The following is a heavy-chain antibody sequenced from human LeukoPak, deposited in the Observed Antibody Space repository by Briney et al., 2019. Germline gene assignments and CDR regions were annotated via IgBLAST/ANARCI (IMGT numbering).Heavy chain of an antibody. CDR1: GFTFSSYW. J-gene: IGHJ4*02. Sequence: GGSLRLSCAASGFTFSSYWMHWVRQAPGKGLVWVSRINSDGSSTTYADSVKGRFTISRDNAENTLYLQMNSLRAEDTAVYYCARLGVIAVTGAIDYWGQGTLVTVSS. V-gene: IGHV3-74*01. CDR3: ARLGVIAVTGAIDY. CDR2: INSDGSST. D-gene: IGHD6-19*01.